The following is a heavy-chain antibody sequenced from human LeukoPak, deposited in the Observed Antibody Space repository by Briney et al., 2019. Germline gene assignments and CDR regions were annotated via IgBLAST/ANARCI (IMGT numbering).Heavy chain of an antibody. J-gene: IGHJ4*02. CDR1: GYTFTSYY. Sequence: VASVKVSCKASGYTFTSYYMHWVRQAPGQGLEWMGWISAYNGNTNYAQKLQGRVTMTPDTSTSTAYMELRSLRSDDTAVYYCARDHRRGVVASLDYWGQGTLVTVSS. CDR2: ISAYNGNT. V-gene: IGHV1-18*04. CDR3: ARDHRRGVVASLDY. D-gene: IGHD3-10*01.